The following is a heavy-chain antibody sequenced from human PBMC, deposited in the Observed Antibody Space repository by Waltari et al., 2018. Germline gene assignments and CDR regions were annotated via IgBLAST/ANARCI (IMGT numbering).Heavy chain of an antibody. CDR3: ARANKKDIVVVPAAMHWFDP. CDR1: GGSISSHY. CDR2: IYYSGST. D-gene: IGHD2-2*01. J-gene: IGHJ5*02. Sequence: QVQLQESGPGLVKPSETLSLTCTVSGGSISSHYWSWIRQPPGKGLEWIGYIYYSGSTNYSPCLKSRVTISVDTAKNQFSRKLSSVTAADTAVYYCARANKKDIVVVPAAMHWFDPWGQGTLVTVSS. V-gene: IGHV4-59*11.